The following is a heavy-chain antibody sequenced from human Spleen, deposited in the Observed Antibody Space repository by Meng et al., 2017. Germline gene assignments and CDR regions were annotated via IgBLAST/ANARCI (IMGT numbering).Heavy chain of an antibody. CDR3: ARDLGEYTYGSSDY. CDR2: INTDGSST. V-gene: IGHV3-74*01. Sequence: GESLKISCAASGFTFSDYWMHWVRQAPGKGLVWVSRINTDGSSTSYADSVKGRFTISRDNAKNTLYLQMNSLKSEDTAMYYCARDLGEYTYGSSDYWGQGTLVTVSS. J-gene: IGHJ4*02. CDR1: GFTFSDYW. D-gene: IGHD5-18*01.